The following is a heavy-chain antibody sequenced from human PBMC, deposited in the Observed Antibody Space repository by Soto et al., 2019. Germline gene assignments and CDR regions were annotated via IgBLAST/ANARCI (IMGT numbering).Heavy chain of an antibody. CDR1: GFTFSSYW. D-gene: IGHD3-10*01. J-gene: IGHJ4*02. CDR3: ARATGADKEDY. Sequence: EVQLVESGGGLVQPGGSLRLSCAASGFTFSSYWMSWVRQAPGRGLEWVGNIKEDGSEKYYVDSVNGRFTVSRDNAKNSLYLQMNSLRAEDTAVYYCARATGADKEDYWAQGTLVTVSS. V-gene: IGHV3-7*04. CDR2: IKEDGSEK.